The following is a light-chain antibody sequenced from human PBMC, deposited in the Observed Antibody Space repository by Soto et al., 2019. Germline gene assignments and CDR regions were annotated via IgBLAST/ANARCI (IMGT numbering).Light chain of an antibody. CDR1: SSNIGAGYD. Sequence: QSVLTQPPSVSGAPGQRVTISCTGSSSNIGAGYDVQWYQQLPGTAPKLLIYANTNRPSGVPDRFSGSKSGTSASLAITGLQAEDEAEYYCQSSDSSLSGSVFGGGTKLTVL. CDR3: QSSDSSLSGSV. V-gene: IGLV1-40*01. J-gene: IGLJ2*01. CDR2: ANT.